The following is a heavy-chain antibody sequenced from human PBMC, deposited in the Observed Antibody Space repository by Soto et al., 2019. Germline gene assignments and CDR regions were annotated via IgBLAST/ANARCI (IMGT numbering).Heavy chain of an antibody. J-gene: IGHJ4*02. V-gene: IGHV5-51*01. CDR1: GYSFTTYW. Sequence: GESLKISCKGSGYSFTTYWIGWVRQMPGKGLEWMGIIYPGDSDTRYSPSFQGQVTISADKYISTAYLQWSSLKASDTAMYYCARKDSSSAFDDWGQGPLVPVSS. CDR3: ARKDSSSAFDD. D-gene: IGHD3-22*01. CDR2: IYPGDSDT.